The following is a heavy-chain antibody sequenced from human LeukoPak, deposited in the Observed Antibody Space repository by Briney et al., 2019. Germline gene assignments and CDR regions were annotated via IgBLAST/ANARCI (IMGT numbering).Heavy chain of an antibody. D-gene: IGHD4-17*01. CDR1: GGSISGSY. Sequence: PSETLSLTCTVFGGSISGSYWSWIRQPPGKGLEWIAYMYNSGSTNYNASLKSRVTISIDTSKNQFSLKLSSLTAADTAIYYCARGIESYGDYGYWGQGILVTVSS. V-gene: IGHV4-59*01. CDR2: MYNSGST. CDR3: ARGIESYGDYGY. J-gene: IGHJ4*02.